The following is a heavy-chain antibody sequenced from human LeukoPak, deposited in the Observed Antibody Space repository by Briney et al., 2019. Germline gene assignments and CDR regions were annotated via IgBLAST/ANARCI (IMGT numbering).Heavy chain of an antibody. D-gene: IGHD4-17*01. J-gene: IGHJ4*02. CDR3: ARQMPWRDDYGDYAYYFDY. CDR2: IYYSGST. CDR1: GGSISSYY. V-gene: IGHV4-59*08. Sequence: PSETLSLTCTVSGGSISSYYWSWIRQPPGKGLQWIGHIYYSGSTNYNPSLKSRVTISVDTSKNQFSLKLSSVTAADTAVYYCARQMPWRDDYGDYAYYFDYWGQGTLVTVSS.